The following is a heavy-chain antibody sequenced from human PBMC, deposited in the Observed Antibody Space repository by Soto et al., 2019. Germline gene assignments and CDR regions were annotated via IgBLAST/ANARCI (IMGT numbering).Heavy chain of an antibody. CDR3: ARNGCSSTTCYRSQAPYSSMDV. CDR2: IFHSGST. D-gene: IGHD2-2*02. V-gene: IGHV4-31*03. J-gene: IGHJ6*02. Sequence: QVQLQESGPGLMKPSQTLSLTCSVSGGSIRSGSYYWSWIRQYPGKALVRIGYIFHSGSTSYNPSPKSRATMSLYMSKNQFALKVSSVTAADTAVYFCARNGCSSTTCYRSQAPYSSMDVWGQATKVTVSS. CDR1: GGSIRSGSYY.